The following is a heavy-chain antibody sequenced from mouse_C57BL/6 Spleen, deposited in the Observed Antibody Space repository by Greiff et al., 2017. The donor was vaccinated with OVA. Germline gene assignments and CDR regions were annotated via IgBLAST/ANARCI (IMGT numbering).Heavy chain of an antibody. D-gene: IGHD1-1*01. Sequence: QVQLQQSGAELVKPGASVKFSCKASGYAFSSSWMNWVKQRPGKGLEWIGRIYPGDGDTNYNGKFKGKATLTADKSSSTAYMQLSSLTSEDSAVYFCARRGGSSFYWCFDVWGKGTTVTVSA. V-gene: IGHV1-82*01. J-gene: IGHJ1*03. CDR1: GYAFSSSW. CDR2: IYPGDGDT. CDR3: ARRGGSSFYWCFDV.